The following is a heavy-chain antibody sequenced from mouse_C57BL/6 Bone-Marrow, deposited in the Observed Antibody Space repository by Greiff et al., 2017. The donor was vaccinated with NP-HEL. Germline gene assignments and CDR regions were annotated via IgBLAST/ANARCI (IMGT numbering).Heavy chain of an antibody. CDR2: IDPSDSET. Sequence: QVQLQQPGAELVRPGSSVKLSCKASGYTFTSYWMHWVKQRPIQGLEWIGNIDPSDSETHYNQKFKDKATLTVDKSSSTAYMQLSSLTSEDSAVYYCAICPLYDYVAMDYWGQGTSVTVSS. D-gene: IGHD1-1*01. V-gene: IGHV1-52*01. CDR1: GYTFTSYW. CDR3: AICPLYDYVAMDY. J-gene: IGHJ4*01.